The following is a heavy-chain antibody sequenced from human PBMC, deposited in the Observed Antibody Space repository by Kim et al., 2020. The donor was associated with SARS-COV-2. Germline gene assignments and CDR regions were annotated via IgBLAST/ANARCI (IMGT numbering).Heavy chain of an antibody. Sequence: ASVKVSCKASGYTFTSYGISWVRQAPGQGLEWMGWISAYNGNTNYAQKLQGRVTITTDTSTSTAYMELRSLRSDDTAVYYCARGFYDILTGYPRGWFDPWGQGTLVTVSS. J-gene: IGHJ5*02. V-gene: IGHV1-18*01. CDR1: GYTFTSYG. D-gene: IGHD3-9*01. CDR3: ARGFYDILTGYPRGWFDP. CDR2: ISAYNGNT.